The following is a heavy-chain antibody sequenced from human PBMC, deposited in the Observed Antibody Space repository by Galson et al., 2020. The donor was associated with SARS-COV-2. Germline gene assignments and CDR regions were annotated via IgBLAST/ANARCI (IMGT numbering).Heavy chain of an antibody. CDR3: ARGSSGITIFGVVIDAPSSDYYYMDV. CDR2: IYHSGST. J-gene: IGHJ6*03. D-gene: IGHD3-3*01. Sequence: SETLSLTCTVYGGSMSSYYWSWIRQPPGKGLAWIGDIYHSGSTKYNPSLKSRVTISVDTSKNQFSLKLSSVTAADTAVYYCARGSSGITIFGVVIDAPSSDYYYMDVCGEATTFTV. CDR1: GGSMSSYY. V-gene: IGHV4-59*01.